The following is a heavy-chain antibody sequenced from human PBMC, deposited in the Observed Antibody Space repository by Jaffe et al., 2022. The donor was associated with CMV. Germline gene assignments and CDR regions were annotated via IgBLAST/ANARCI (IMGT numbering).Heavy chain of an antibody. J-gene: IGHJ5*02. Sequence: QVQLQESGPGLVKPSETLSLTCTVSGGSISSYYWSWIRQPPGKGLEWIGYIYYSGSTNYNPSLKSRVTISVDTSKNQFSLKLSSVTAADTAVYYCARGGGLWFGELNWFDPWGQGTLVTVSS. CDR2: IYYSGST. D-gene: IGHD3-10*01. V-gene: IGHV4-59*01. CDR3: ARGGGLWFGELNWFDP. CDR1: GGSISSYY.